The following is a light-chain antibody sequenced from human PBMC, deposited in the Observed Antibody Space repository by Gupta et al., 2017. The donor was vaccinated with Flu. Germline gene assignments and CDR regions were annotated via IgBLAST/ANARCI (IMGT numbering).Light chain of an antibody. V-gene: IGLV1-51*02. CDR1: SSNIENNY. CDR3: GTWDSSLSAWV. Sequence: TQXXSVSAAXGXXGXXSXXGSSSNIENNYVSWYQQLPGTAPKLLIYENNKRPSGVPDRFSGSKSDTSATLGITGLQTGDEADYYCGTWDSSLSAWVFGGGTKLTVL. CDR2: ENN. J-gene: IGLJ3*02.